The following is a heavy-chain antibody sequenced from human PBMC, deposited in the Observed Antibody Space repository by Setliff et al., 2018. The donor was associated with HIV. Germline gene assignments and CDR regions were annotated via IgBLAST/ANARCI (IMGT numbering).Heavy chain of an antibody. V-gene: IGHV1-69*13. CDR2: TIPMFGTA. CDR3: ARESACSSTSCPKVLDY. D-gene: IGHD2-2*01. CDR1: GGTFGIYG. Sequence: ASVKVSCKASGGTFGIYGISWVRQAPGQGLERMGGTIPMFGTANYAQKFQGRVTITADEATNTGYMELSGLRFEDTAVYYCARESACSSTSCPKVLDYWGQGTLVTVSS. J-gene: IGHJ4*02.